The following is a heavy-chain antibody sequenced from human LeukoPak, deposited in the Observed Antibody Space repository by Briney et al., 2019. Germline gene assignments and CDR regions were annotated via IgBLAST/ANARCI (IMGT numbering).Heavy chain of an antibody. CDR2: INPSGGTT. V-gene: IGHV1-46*01. D-gene: IGHD3-16*02. J-gene: IGHJ4*02. CDR1: GYTFTIYH. Sequence: ASVKVSCKASGYTFTIYHMHWVRQAPGQGLEWMGIINPSGGTTNYAQKFRGRVTMTRDMSTSTVYMELSSLRSEDTAVYYCARRAGILGDYVWGSYRVDYFDYWGQGTLVTVSS. CDR3: ARRAGILGDYVWGSYRVDYFDY.